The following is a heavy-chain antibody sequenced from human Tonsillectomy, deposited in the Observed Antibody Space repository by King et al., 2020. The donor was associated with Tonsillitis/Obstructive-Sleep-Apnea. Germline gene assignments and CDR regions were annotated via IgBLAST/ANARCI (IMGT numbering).Heavy chain of an antibody. CDR2: ISSSGSTI. Sequence: VQLVESGGGLVQPGGSLRLSCAASGFTFSSYEMNWVRQAPGKGLEGVSYISSSGSTIYYADSVKGGFTISRDNAKNSLYLQMNSLRAEDTAVYYCARDRRYAFDIWGQGTMVTVSS. J-gene: IGHJ3*02. CDR3: ARDRRYAFDI. CDR1: GFTFSSYE. V-gene: IGHV3-48*03.